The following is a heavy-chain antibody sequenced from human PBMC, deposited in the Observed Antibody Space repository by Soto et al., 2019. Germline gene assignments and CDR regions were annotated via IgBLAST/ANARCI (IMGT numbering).Heavy chain of an antibody. J-gene: IGHJ5*02. CDR1: GYSISTYNW. CDR3: ARRYCSGTSSPHQDWFDP. Sequence: SETLSLTCAVSGYSISTYNWWAWFRQPPGKGLEWIGYIHYTGGAAYNPSLKSRATMSVETSKNQFFLRLSSVTAMDTAVYYCARRYCSGTSSPHQDWFDPWGQGALVNVSS. V-gene: IGHV4-28*01. CDR2: IHYTGGA. D-gene: IGHD2-2*01.